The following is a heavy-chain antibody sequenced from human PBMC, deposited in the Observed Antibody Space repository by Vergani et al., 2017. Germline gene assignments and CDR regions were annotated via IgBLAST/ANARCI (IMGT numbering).Heavy chain of an antibody. V-gene: IGHV4-59*01. J-gene: IGHJ5*02. CDR1: GGSMSGYY. CDR3: ASENQVTIYGVASSWFDP. D-gene: IGHD3-3*01. CDR2: MYHSGST. Sequence: QVRLQESGPGLVKPSETLSLTCSVSGGSMSGYYWSWIRQPPGKELEWIGYMYHSGSTNYNPSLETRVTISGDTSKYQFSLKLNSLTAADTAVYYCASENQVTIYGVASSWFDPWGQGTLVTVSS.